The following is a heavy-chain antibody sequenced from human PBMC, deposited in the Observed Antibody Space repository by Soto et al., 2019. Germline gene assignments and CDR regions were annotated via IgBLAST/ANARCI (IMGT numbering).Heavy chain of an antibody. D-gene: IGHD5-18*01. V-gene: IGHV4-34*01. J-gene: IGHJ4*02. CDR3: VRPQKYSNGYYYFDY. CDR2: INDSGRT. CDR1: GGSFSGYY. Sequence: SETLSLTCAVYGGSFSGYYWSWIRQPPGKGLEWIGEINDSGRTNYNPSLKSRVTISVDTSRNQFSLKLSSVTAADTGVYYCVRPQKYSNGYYYFDYWGQGTLVTVSS.